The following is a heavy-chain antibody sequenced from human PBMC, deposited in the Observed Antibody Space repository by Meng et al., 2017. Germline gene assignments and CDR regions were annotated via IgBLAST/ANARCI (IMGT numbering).Heavy chain of an antibody. Sequence: QGHQRRWGAGLVKPSETLSLTCAVYGGSFSGYDWSWIRQPPGKGLEWIGEINHSGSTNYNPSLKSRVTISVDTSKNQFSLKLSSVTAADTAVYYCARGRYFDWLSYRYYFDYWGQGTLVTVSS. CDR1: GGSFSGYD. D-gene: IGHD3-9*01. CDR3: ARGRYFDWLSYRYYFDY. CDR2: INHSGST. J-gene: IGHJ4*02. V-gene: IGHV4-34*01.